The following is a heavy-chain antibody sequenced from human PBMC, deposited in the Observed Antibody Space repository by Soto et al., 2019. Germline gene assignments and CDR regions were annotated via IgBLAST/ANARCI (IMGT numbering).Heavy chain of an antibody. D-gene: IGHD6-19*01. V-gene: IGHV1-3*01. CDR1: GYTFTSYA. CDR2: INAGNGNT. Sequence: GASVKVSCKASGYTFTSYAMHWERQAPGQRLEWMGWINAGNGNTKYSQKFQGRVTITRDTSASTAYMELSSLRSEDTAVYYCARGRPLLSGWYDYWGQGTLVTVSS. J-gene: IGHJ4*02. CDR3: ARGRPLLSGWYDY.